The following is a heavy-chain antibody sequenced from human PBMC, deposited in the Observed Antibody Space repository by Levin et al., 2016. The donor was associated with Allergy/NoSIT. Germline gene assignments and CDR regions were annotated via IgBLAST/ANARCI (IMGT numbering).Heavy chain of an antibody. V-gene: IGHV3-21*01. J-gene: IGHJ4*02. CDR2: ISSSSSYI. CDR3: ARSNYYGSGSYYNVVGEGFDY. CDR1: GFTFSSYS. D-gene: IGHD3-10*01. Sequence: GGSLRLSCAASGFTFSSYSMNWVRQAPGKGPEWVSSISSSSSYIYYADSVKGRFTISRDNAKNSLYLQMNSLRAEDTAVYYCARSNYYGSGSYYNVVGEGFDYWGQGTLVTVSS.